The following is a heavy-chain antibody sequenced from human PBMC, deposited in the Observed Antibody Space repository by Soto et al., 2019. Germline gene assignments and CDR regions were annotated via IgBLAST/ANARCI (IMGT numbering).Heavy chain of an antibody. V-gene: IGHV4-39*01. Sequence: QLQLQESGPGLVKPSETLSLTCTVSGGSISSSSYYWGWIRQPPGKGLEWIGSIYYSGSTYYNPSLKSRVTISVDTSKNQFSLKLSSVTAADTAVYYCARHIEVRGVIIPNFDYWGQGTLVTVSS. CDR3: ARHIEVRGVIIPNFDY. CDR1: GGSISSSSYY. CDR2: IYYSGST. D-gene: IGHD3-10*01. J-gene: IGHJ4*02.